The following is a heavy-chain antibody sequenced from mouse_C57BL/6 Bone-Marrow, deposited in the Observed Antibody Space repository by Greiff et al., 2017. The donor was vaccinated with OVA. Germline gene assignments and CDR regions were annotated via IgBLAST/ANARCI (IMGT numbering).Heavy chain of an antibody. CDR1: GFSLTSYG. CDR3: AAHLLLRGSYAMDY. V-gene: IGHV2-9*01. D-gene: IGHD1-1*01. Sequence: VKVVESGPGLVAPSQSLSITCTVSGFSLTSYGVDWVRQPPGKGLEWLGVIWGGGSTNYNSALMSRLSISKDNSKSQVFLKMNSLQTDDAAMYYCAAHLLLRGSYAMDYWGQGTSVTVSS. CDR2: IWGGGST. J-gene: IGHJ4*01.